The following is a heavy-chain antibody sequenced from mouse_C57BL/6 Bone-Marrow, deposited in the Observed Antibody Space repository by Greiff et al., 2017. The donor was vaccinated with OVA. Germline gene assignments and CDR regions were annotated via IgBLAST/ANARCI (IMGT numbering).Heavy chain of an antibody. CDR1: GYTFTDYY. D-gene: IGHD1-1*01. CDR2: INPYNGGT. J-gene: IGHJ4*01. V-gene: IGHV1-19*01. Sequence: EVQLQQSGPVLVKPGASVKMSCKASGYTFTDYYMNWVKQSPGKSLEWIGVINPYNGGTSYNQKFTGKATLTVDKSSSAAYKELNSLTSEDSAVYYCASYTTVVPYAMDYWGQGTSVTVSS. CDR3: ASYTTVVPYAMDY.